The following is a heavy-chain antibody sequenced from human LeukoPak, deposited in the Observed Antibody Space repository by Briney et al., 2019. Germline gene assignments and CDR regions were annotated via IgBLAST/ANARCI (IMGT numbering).Heavy chain of an antibody. Sequence: ASVKVSCKASGYTFTSYGISWVRQAPRQGLEWMGWISAYNGNTNYAQKLQGRVTMTTDTSTSTAYMELSRLRSDDTAVYYCARGYSYGPGYYYYYMDVWGKGTTVTVSS. CDR2: ISAYNGNT. D-gene: IGHD5-18*01. V-gene: IGHV1-18*01. CDR1: GYTFTSYG. CDR3: ARGYSYGPGYYYYYMDV. J-gene: IGHJ6*03.